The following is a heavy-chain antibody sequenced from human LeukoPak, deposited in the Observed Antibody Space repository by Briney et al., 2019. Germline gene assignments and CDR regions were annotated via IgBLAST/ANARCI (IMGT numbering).Heavy chain of an antibody. V-gene: IGHV4-61*02. J-gene: IGHJ5*02. CDR1: GGSISSGSYY. Sequence: SETLSLTCTVSGGSISSGSYYWSWIRQPAGKGLEWIGRIYTSGSTNYNPSLKSRVTISVDTSKNQFSLKLSSVTAADTAVYYCAREGSIAAAGTGWFDPWGQGTLVTVSS. CDR3: AREGSIAAAGTGWFDP. CDR2: IYTSGST. D-gene: IGHD6-13*01.